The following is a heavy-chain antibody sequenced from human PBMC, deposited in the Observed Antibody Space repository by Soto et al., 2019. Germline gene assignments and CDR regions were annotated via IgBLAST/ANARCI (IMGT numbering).Heavy chain of an antibody. Sequence: EVQLVESGGGLVQPGRSLRLSCAASGFTFDDFAMHWVRQAPGKGLEWVSGINWNSGDITYAVSVKGRFTISRDYAKNSLYLQMTSLRAEDTALFYCAKDYAGNYYYVDVWGKGTRVTVSS. V-gene: IGHV3-9*01. J-gene: IGHJ6*03. CDR2: INWNSGDI. CDR3: AKDYAGNYYYVDV. CDR1: GFTFDDFA.